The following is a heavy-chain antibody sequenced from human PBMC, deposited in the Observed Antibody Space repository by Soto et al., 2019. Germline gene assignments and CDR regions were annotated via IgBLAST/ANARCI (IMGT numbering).Heavy chain of an antibody. CDR2: IIAILGKA. Sequence: QVQLVQSGAEVKKPGSSVKVSCKASGGTFSSYAISWVRQSPGQGLEWMGGIIAILGKANYAKKYQGRVTITTNESTSTAYMELRRMRSEDNAVAYCERERGGAIIVVVTGTFDVWGQGTLVTVSS. CDR1: GGTFSSYA. D-gene: IGHD3-22*01. CDR3: ERERGGAIIVVVTGTFDV. V-gene: IGHV1-69*01. J-gene: IGHJ3*01.